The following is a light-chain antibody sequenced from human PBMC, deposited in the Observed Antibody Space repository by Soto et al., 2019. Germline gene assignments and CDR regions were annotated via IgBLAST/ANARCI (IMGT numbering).Light chain of an antibody. CDR3: TSYTSSSTLGV. CDR1: SSDVGGYNS. CDR2: DVS. V-gene: IGLV2-14*03. J-gene: IGLJ2*01. Sequence: QSALTQPASVSGSPGQSITISCTGTSSDVGGYNSVSWYQHHPGKAPKLLIYDVSTRPSGVSNRFSGSKSGNTASLTISGLQAEDEADYYCTSYTSSSTLGVFGGGTKLTVL.